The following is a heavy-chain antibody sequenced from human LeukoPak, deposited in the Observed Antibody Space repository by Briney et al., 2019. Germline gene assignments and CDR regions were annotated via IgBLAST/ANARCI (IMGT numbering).Heavy chain of an antibody. D-gene: IGHD2-15*01. J-gene: IGHJ4*02. CDR2: IYSGGST. V-gene: IGHV3-66*01. CDR3: ARLRGVVAATYFDY. CDR1: GFTVNTNY. Sequence: GGSLRLSCAASGFTVNTNYMNWVRQAPGKGLEWVSVIYSGGSTYYADSVKGRFTISRDNYKNTLYLQMNSLRAEDTAVYYCARLRGVVAATYFDYWGQGTLVTVSS.